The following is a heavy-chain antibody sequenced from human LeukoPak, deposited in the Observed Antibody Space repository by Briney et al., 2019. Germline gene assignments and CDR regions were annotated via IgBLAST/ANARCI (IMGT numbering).Heavy chain of an antibody. CDR2: IDWDDDK. D-gene: IGHD3-10*02. CDR1: GFSLSTARMR. Sequence: SGPTLVNPTQSLTLTCTFSGFSLSTARMRVSWIRQPPGKALEWLARIDWDDDKFYKTSLKTRLTISKDTSKNQVILIMTNMGPVDTATYYCARTMSVTDYFDYWGAGTQVTVSS. CDR3: ARTMSVTDYFDY. V-gene: IGHV2-70*04. J-gene: IGHJ4*02.